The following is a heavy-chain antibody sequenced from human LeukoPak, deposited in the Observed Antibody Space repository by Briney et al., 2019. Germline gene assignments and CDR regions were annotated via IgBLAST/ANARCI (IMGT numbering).Heavy chain of an antibody. CDR3: AKTAGYYDSNLGAFDI. D-gene: IGHD3-22*01. V-gene: IGHV3-30*18. Sequence: GGSLRLSCAASGFTFSSYGMHWVRQAPGKGLEWVAVISYDGSNKYYADSVKGRFTISRDNSKNTLYLQMNSLRAEDTAVYYCAKTAGYYDSNLGAFDIWGQGTMVTVSS. J-gene: IGHJ3*02. CDR1: GFTFSSYG. CDR2: ISYDGSNK.